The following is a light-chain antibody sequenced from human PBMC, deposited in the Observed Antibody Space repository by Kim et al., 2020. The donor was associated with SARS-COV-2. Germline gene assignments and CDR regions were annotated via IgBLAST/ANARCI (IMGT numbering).Light chain of an antibody. J-gene: IGLJ3*02. CDR2: YDS. CDR1: NIGSKS. Sequence: SYELTQPPSVSVAPGKTARITCGGNNIGSKSVHWYQQKPGQAPVLVIYYDSHRPSGIPERFSGSNSGNTATLTISRVEAGDEADYYCQVWDSSSDHPVFG. V-gene: IGLV3-21*04. CDR3: QVWDSSSDHPV.